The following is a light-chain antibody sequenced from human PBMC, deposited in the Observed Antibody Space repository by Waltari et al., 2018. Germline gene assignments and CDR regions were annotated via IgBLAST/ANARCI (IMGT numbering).Light chain of an antibody. V-gene: IGLV2-14*01. CDR1: SSDVGGYNY. CDR3: ISYTSSFTWV. CDR2: EVS. J-gene: IGLJ3*02. Sequence: QSALTQPASVSGSPGQSITISCTGTSSDVGGYNYVSWYQQHPGKAPKLMIYEVSNRPSGVSNRFSGSKSANTASLTISGLQAEDEADYYCISYTSSFTWVFGGGTRLTVL.